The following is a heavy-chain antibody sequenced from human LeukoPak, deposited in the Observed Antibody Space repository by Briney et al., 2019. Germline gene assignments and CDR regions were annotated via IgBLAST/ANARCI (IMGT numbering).Heavy chain of an antibody. J-gene: IGHJ4*02. V-gene: IGHV3-23*01. CDR2: ISGSGGST. Sequence: GGSLRLSCAASGFTFSSYAMSWVRQAPGKVLEWVSAISGSGGSTYYADSVKGRFTISRDNSKNTLYLQMNSLRAEDTAVYYCAKDGELGYCSSTSCYYNDYWGQGTLVTVSS. CDR3: AKDGELGYCSSTSCYYNDY. D-gene: IGHD2-2*01. CDR1: GFTFSSYA.